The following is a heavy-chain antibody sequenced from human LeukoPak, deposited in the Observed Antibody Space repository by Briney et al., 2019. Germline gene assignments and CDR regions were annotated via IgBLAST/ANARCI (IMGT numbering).Heavy chain of an antibody. J-gene: IGHJ4*02. CDR3: ASGGYSSSWPLGY. V-gene: IGHV3-23*01. D-gene: IGHD6-13*01. Sequence: GGSLRLSCAASGFTFSTYGVYWVRQAPGKGLEWVSSNSGGSSYYADSVKGRFTISRDNSKNTLYLQMNSLRAEDTAVYYCASGGYSSSWPLGYWGQGTLVTVSS. CDR2: NSGGSS. CDR1: GFTFSTYG.